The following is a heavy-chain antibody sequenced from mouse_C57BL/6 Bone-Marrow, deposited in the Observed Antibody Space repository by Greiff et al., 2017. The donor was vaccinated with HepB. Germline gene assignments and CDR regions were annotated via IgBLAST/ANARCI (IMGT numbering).Heavy chain of an antibody. D-gene: IGHD1-1*01. CDR2: ISDGGSYT. Sequence: EVKLVESGGGLVKPGGSLKLSCAASGFTFSSYAMSWVRQTPEKRLEWVATISDGGSYTYYPDNVKGRFTISRDNAKNNLYLQMSHLKSEDTAMYYCARDPLYYYGSSYGFAYWGQGTLVTVSA. J-gene: IGHJ3*01. V-gene: IGHV5-4*01. CDR3: ARDPLYYYGSSYGFAY. CDR1: GFTFSSYA.